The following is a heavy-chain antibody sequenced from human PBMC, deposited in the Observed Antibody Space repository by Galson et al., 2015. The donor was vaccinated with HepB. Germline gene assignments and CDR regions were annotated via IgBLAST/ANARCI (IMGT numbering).Heavy chain of an antibody. D-gene: IGHD2-2*02. CDR2: MNPNSGNT. CDR1: GYTFTSYD. J-gene: IGHJ6*02. CDR3: ASSPTELGYCSSTSCYRSSRRWKNGMDV. Sequence: SVKVSCKASGYTFTSYDINWVRQATGQGLEWMGWMNPNSGNTGYAQKFQGRVTMTRNTSISTAYMELSSLRSEDTAVYYCASSPTELGYCSSTSCYRSSRRWKNGMDVWGQGTTVTVSS. V-gene: IGHV1-8*01.